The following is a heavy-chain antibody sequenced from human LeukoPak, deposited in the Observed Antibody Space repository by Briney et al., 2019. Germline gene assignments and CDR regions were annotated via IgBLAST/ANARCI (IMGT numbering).Heavy chain of an antibody. Sequence: GGSLRLSCAASGFTFSSYAMHWVRQAPGKGPEWVAVISYDGSNKYYADSVKGRFTISRDNSKNTLYLQMNSLRAEDTAVYYCAREYGSWYFAALGYFDLWGRGTLVTVSS. CDR1: GFTFSSYA. CDR3: AREYGSWYFAALGYFDL. V-gene: IGHV3-30*01. D-gene: IGHD6-13*01. CDR2: ISYDGSNK. J-gene: IGHJ2*01.